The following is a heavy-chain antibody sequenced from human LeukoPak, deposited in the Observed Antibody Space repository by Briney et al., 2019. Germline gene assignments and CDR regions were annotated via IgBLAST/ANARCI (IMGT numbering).Heavy chain of an antibody. Sequence: PGGSLRLSCAASGFTFSSRGMQWVRQAPGKGLEWVAVISYDGIHKYYADSVKGRFTISRDNAKNSLYLQVISLRAEDTAVYYCARGPSIAARYDAFDIWGQGTMVTVSS. CDR1: GFTFSSRG. J-gene: IGHJ3*02. V-gene: IGHV3-30*03. CDR3: ARGPSIAARYDAFDI. CDR2: ISYDGIHK. D-gene: IGHD6-6*01.